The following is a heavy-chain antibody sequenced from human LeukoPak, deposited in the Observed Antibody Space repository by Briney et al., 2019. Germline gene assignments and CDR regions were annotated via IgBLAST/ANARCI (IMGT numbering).Heavy chain of an antibody. J-gene: IGHJ1*01. Sequence: PGGSLRLSCAASGFTFSRSSMNWVRQAPGKGLEWVSFIDRDSSITYYADSVRGRFIISRDNARNSLFLQMNSLRAEDTAVYYCARAPRYCGGDCGHYFQHWGQGTLVTVSS. CDR2: IDRDSSIT. CDR1: GFTFSRSS. V-gene: IGHV3-48*04. D-gene: IGHD2-21*02. CDR3: ARAPRYCGGDCGHYFQH.